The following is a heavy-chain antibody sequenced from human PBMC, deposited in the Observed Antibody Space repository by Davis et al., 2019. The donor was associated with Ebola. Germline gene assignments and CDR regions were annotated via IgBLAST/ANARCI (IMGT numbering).Heavy chain of an antibody. V-gene: IGHV3-23*01. J-gene: IGHJ4*02. Sequence: GESLKISCAASGFTFSTYAMTWVRQAPGKGLEWVSAISGSVGSTYYADSVKGRFTISRDNSKNTLYLQMNSLGVEDTAVYYCARTHCSGGSCYLDYWGQGTLVTVSS. CDR1: GFTFSTYA. D-gene: IGHD2-15*01. CDR2: ISGSVGST. CDR3: ARTHCSGGSCYLDY.